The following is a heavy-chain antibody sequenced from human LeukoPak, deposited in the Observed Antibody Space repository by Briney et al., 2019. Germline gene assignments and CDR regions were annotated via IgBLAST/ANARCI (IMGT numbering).Heavy chain of an antibody. CDR1: GYSFTSYW. Sequence: GESLQISCKGSGYSFTSYWIGWVRQMPGKGLEWMGIIYPGDSDTRYSPSSQGQVAISADKSISTAYLQWSSLKASDTAMYYCARQQPFNWFDPWGQGTLVTVSS. J-gene: IGHJ5*02. D-gene: IGHD6-13*01. CDR3: ARQQPFNWFDP. V-gene: IGHV5-51*01. CDR2: IYPGDSDT.